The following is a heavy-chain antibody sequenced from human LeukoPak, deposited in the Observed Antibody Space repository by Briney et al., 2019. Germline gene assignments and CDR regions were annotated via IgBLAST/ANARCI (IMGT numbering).Heavy chain of an antibody. V-gene: IGHV1-46*01. CDR2: INPSGGST. Sequence: ASVKVSCKASGCTFTSYYMHWVRQAPGQGLEWMGIINPSGGSTSYAQKFQGRVTMTRDTSTSTVYMELSSLRSEDTAVYYCARDYGWGDWFDPWGQGTLVTVSS. D-gene: IGHD3-16*01. J-gene: IGHJ5*02. CDR1: GCTFTSYY. CDR3: ARDYGWGDWFDP.